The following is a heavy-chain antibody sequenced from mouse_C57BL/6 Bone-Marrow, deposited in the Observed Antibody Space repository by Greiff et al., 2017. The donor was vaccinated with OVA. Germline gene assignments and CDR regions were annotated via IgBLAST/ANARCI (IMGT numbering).Heavy chain of an antibody. Sequence: VQLQQPGAELVKPGASVKMSCKASGYTFTSYWITWVKQRPGQGLEWIGDIYPGSGSTNYNEKFKSKATLTVDTSSSTAYMQLSSLTSEDSAVYYCVKGGGDGNVFAYWGQGTLVTVSA. V-gene: IGHV1-55*01. D-gene: IGHD2-1*01. J-gene: IGHJ3*01. CDR1: GYTFTSYW. CDR3: VKGGGDGNVFAY. CDR2: IYPGSGST.